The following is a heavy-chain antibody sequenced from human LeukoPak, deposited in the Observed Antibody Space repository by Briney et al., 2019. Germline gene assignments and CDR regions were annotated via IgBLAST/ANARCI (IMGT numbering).Heavy chain of an antibody. D-gene: IGHD3-9*01. CDR1: GGTFSSYA. CDR2: IVPVVEIT. J-gene: IGHJ6*02. V-gene: IGHV1-69*04. Sequence: ASVKVSCKASGGTFSSYAISWVRQAPGQGLEWMGRIVPVVEITNYAQPFHDRVTITADKTTSTTYMELSSLRSEDTAVYFCASFAWLSRATYSFALDVWGQGTTVAVSS. CDR3: ASFAWLSRATYSFALDV.